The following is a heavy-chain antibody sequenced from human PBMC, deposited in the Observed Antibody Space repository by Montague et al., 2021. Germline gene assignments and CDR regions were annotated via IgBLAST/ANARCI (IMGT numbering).Heavy chain of an antibody. CDR1: SGSIIHDY. Sequence: SETLSLTCTVSSGSIIHDYWSWVRQSPGKGLEWLGSISYGGATSNNPSLKSRVTLSIDTSTNQFSLKLRFVTAADTAVYYCAKHDYFDSGASYARFDPWGRGILVTVSS. D-gene: IGHD3-10*01. CDR3: AKHDYFDSGASYARFDP. V-gene: IGHV4-59*04. J-gene: IGHJ5*02. CDR2: ISYGGAT.